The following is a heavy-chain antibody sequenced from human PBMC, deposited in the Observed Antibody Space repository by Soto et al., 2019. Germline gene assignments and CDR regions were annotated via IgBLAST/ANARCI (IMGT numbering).Heavy chain of an antibody. CDR1: GGSISSYY. V-gene: IGHV4-59*01. D-gene: IGHD5-18*01. Sequence: SETLSLTCTVSGGSISSYYWSWIRQPPGKGLEWIGYIYYSGSTNYNPSLKSRVTISVDTSKNQFSLKLSSVTAADTAVYYCASFYVDTAMVFDYWGQGTLVTVSS. CDR3: ASFYVDTAMVFDY. J-gene: IGHJ4*02. CDR2: IYYSGST.